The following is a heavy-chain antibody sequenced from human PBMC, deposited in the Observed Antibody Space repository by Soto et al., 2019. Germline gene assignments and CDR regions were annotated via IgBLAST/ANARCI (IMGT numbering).Heavy chain of an antibody. CDR2: ISYDGSNK. V-gene: IGHV3-30*18. J-gene: IGHJ1*01. CDR1: GFTFSSYG. CDR3: AKAGWSSGPSSEYFQH. Sequence: GESLKISCAASGFTFSSYGMHWVRQAPGKGLEWVAVISYDGSNKYYADSVKGRFTISRDNSKNTLYLQMNGLRAEDTAVYYCAKAGWSSGPSSEYFQHWGQGTLVTVSS. D-gene: IGHD6-19*01.